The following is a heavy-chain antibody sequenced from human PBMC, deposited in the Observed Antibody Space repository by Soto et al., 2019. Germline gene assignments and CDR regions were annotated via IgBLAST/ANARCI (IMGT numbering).Heavy chain of an antibody. V-gene: IGHV1-69*13. D-gene: IGHD2-2*01. CDR2: IIPISGTA. Sequence: SVKGSCKASGGTFSSYAISWVRQAPGQGLEWMGGIIPISGTANYAQKFQGRVTITADESTSTACMELSSLRSEDTAVYYCARSQGSSTSLEIYYYYYYGMDVWGQGTTVTVSS. CDR3: ARSQGSSTSLEIYYYYYYGMDV. CDR1: GGTFSSYA. J-gene: IGHJ6*02.